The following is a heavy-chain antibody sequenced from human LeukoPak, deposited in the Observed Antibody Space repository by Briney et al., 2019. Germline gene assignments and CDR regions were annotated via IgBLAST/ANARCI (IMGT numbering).Heavy chain of an antibody. Sequence: SETLSLTCTVSGGSISSYYWSWIRQPPGKGLEWVGYIYYSGSTNYNPSLKSRVTISVDTSKNQFSLKLSSVTAADTAVYCSARHGIYYYGMDVWGQGTTVAVSS. CDR3: ARHGIYYYGMDV. CDR2: IYYSGST. CDR1: GGSISSYY. J-gene: IGHJ6*02. D-gene: IGHD1-1*01. V-gene: IGHV4-59*08.